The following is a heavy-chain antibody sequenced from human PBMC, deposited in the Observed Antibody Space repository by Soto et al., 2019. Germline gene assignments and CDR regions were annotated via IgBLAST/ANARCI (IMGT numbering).Heavy chain of an antibody. V-gene: IGHV3-23*01. CDR3: ANGAMVATTATFVDY. J-gene: IGHJ4*02. CDR2: IYGDGLRT. D-gene: IGHD5-12*01. CDR1: GFTFSNHA. Sequence: EVQLLESGGDLVQPGGSLRLSCVASGFTFSNHAMSWVRQAPGKGLEWVSAIYGDGLRTYYTDAVKGRFTISRDISKSTLYLHMNSLRDEDTALYYCANGAMVATTATFVDYWGQGTLVTVSS.